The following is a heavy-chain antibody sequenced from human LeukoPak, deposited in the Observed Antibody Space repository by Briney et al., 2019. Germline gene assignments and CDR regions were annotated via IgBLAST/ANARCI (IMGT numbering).Heavy chain of an antibody. CDR2: MNPNSGNT. D-gene: IGHD5-12*01. Sequence: ASVKVSCKASGYTFTSYDINWVRQATGQGLEWMGGMNPNSGNTGYAQKFQGRVTMTRNTSISTAYMELSSLRSEDTAVYYCATRRMVAIFRYWYFDLWGRGTLVTVSS. CDR1: GYTFTSYD. V-gene: IGHV1-8*01. CDR3: ATRRMVAIFRYWYFDL. J-gene: IGHJ2*01.